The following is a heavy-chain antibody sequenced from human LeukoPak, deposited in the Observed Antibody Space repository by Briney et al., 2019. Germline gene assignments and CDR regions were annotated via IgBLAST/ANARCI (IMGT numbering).Heavy chain of an antibody. CDR1: GFTFSSYA. Sequence: GGSLRLSCAAPGFTFSSYAMSWVRQAPGKGLEWVSAISGSGGSTYYADSVKGRFTISRDNAKNSLYLQINSLRAEDTAVYYCAGGARGYNWYFDLWGRGTLVTVSS. CDR2: ISGSGGST. J-gene: IGHJ2*01. V-gene: IGHV3-23*01. CDR3: AGGARGYNWYFDL. D-gene: IGHD3-16*01.